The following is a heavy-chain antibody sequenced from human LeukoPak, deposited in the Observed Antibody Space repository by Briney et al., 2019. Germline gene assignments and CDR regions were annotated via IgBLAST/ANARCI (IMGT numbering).Heavy chain of an antibody. CDR3: ARGVGAISLSWNY. CDR1: GYSFSNCW. CDR2: IYPGDSDT. J-gene: IGHJ4*02. Sequence: GESLKISCKASGYSFSNCWIGWLRQMPGKGLEWMGVIYPGDSDTRYSPSFQGQVTISADKSPSTAYLQWSSLKASDTAMYYCARGVGAISLSWNYWGQGTLVTVSS. D-gene: IGHD1-26*01. V-gene: IGHV5-51*01.